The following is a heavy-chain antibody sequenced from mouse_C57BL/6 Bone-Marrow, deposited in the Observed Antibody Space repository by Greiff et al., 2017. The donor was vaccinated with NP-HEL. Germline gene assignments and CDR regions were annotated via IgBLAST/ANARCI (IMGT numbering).Heavy chain of an antibody. CDR3: ARHPLYSNYESAMDY. CDR1: GFTFSSYG. Sequence: EVQVVESGGDLVKPGGSLKLSCAASGFTFSSYGMSWVRQTPDKRLEWVATISSGGSYTYYPDSVKGRFTISRDNAKNTLYLQMSSLKSEDTAMYYCARHPLYSNYESAMDYWGQGTSVTVSS. V-gene: IGHV5-6*01. D-gene: IGHD2-5*01. J-gene: IGHJ4*01. CDR2: ISSGGSYT.